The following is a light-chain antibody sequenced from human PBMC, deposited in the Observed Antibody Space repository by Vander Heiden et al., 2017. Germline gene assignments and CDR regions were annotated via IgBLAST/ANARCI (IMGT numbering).Light chain of an antibody. J-gene: IGLJ1*01. CDR2: GNT. CDR1: SSNIGERSD. Sequence: QSILTQPPSASGTPGQRITIPCAGCSSNIGERSDVNWYQQLPGTVPKLLIYGNTNRPSGVPDRFSASKSGTSASLAITGLQAEDEADYYCQAYDSSLNGEVFGTGTKLTVL. V-gene: IGLV1-40*01. CDR3: QAYDSSLNGEV.